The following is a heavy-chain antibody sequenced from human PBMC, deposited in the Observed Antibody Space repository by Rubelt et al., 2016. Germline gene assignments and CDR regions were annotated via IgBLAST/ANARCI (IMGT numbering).Heavy chain of an antibody. D-gene: IGHD2-15*01. Sequence: EVQLVESGGGLVQPGGSLRLSCAASGFTFSSYSMNWVRQAPGKGLEWVSYISSSSSTIYYADSVKGRFTISRDNAKNSLYLQMNSLRDEDTAVYYCARKEACSGADCSSAWFDPWGQGTLVTVSS. V-gene: IGHV3-48*02. CDR2: ISSSSSTI. CDR3: ARKEACSGADCSSAWFDP. J-gene: IGHJ5*02. CDR1: GFTFSSYS.